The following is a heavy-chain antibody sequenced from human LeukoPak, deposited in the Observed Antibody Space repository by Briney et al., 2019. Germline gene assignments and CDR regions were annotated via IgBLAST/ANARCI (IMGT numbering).Heavy chain of an antibody. D-gene: IGHD6-13*01. CDR1: GYTFTGYY. CDR3: ARGSIAAAGTGSGRVVVTALY. Sequence: ASVKVSCKASGYTFTGYYMHWVRQAPGQGLEWMGWINPNSGGTNYAQKFQGRVTMTRDTSISTAYMELSRLRSDDTAVYYCARGSIAAAGTGSGRVVVTALYWGQGTLVTVSS. V-gene: IGHV1-2*02. CDR2: INPNSGGT. J-gene: IGHJ4*02.